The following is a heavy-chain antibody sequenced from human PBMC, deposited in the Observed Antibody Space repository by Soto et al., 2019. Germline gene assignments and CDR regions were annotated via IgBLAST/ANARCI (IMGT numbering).Heavy chain of an antibody. CDR1: GGSLSSGDYY. CDR3: VSCPSVVVPPAYFDY. Sequence: SETLSLTCTVSGGSLSSGDYYWSWIRQPPGKGLEWIGYIYYSGSTYYNPSLKRRVTISVDTSKNQFSLKLSSVTAADTAVYYCVSCPSVVVPPAYFDYWGQGTLVTVSS. CDR2: IYYSGST. J-gene: IGHJ4*02. V-gene: IGHV4-30-4*01. D-gene: IGHD2-2*01.